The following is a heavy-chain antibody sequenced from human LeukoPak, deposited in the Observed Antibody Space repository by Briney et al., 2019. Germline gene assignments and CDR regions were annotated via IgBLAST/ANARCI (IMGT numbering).Heavy chain of an antibody. V-gene: IGHV3-30*02. CDR1: GFTLSSYG. CDR2: IQYDGSNK. Sequence: GGTLRLSCAASGFTLSSYGIHWVRQAPGKGLEWVAFIQYDGSNKYYADSVRGRFTISRDNSQNTLYLQMNSLRAEDTAVYYCAKSELVVPDYYYYYYMDVWGKGTTVTISS. D-gene: IGHD2-2*01. CDR3: AKSELVVPDYYYYYYMDV. J-gene: IGHJ6*03.